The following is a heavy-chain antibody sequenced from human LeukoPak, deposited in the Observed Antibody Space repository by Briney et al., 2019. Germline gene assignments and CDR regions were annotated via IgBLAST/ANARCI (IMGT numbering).Heavy chain of an antibody. CDR1: GFTFSSYG. CDR3: ARDSPPAFEQLLGYCSSTSCSSGSDY. D-gene: IGHD2-2*01. J-gene: IGHJ4*02. CDR2: ISYDGSNK. V-gene: IGHV3-30*03. Sequence: DPGGSLRLSCAASGFTFSSYGMHWVRQAPGKGLEWVAVISYDGSNKYYADSVKGRFTISRDNSKNTLYLQMNSLRAEDTAVYYCARDSPPAFEQLLGYCSSTSCSSGSDYWGQGTLVTVSS.